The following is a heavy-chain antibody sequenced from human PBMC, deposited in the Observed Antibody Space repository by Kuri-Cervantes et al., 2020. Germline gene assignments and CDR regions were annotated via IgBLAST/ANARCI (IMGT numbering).Heavy chain of an antibody. Sequence: ASVKVSCKASEGTFSSYAISWVRQAPGQGLEWMGWISAYNGNTNYAQKLQGRVTMTTDTSTSTAYMELRSLRSDDTAVYYCARVGLGSGYYYGTDIANYYYYYGMDVWGQGTTVTVSS. V-gene: IGHV1-18*01. J-gene: IGHJ6*02. CDR1: EGTFSSYA. CDR2: ISAYNGNT. CDR3: ARVGLGSGYYYGTDIANYYYYYGMDV. D-gene: IGHD3-22*01.